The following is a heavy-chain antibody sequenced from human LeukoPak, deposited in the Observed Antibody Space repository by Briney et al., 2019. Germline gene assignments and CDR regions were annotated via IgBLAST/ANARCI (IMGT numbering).Heavy chain of an antibody. CDR1: GYSFTSYW. D-gene: IGHD2-2*02. Sequence: GESLKISCKGSGYSFTSYWIGWVRQMPGKGLEWMGIIYPGDPDTRYSPSFQGQVTISADKSISTAYLQWSSLKASDTAMYYCASTLRLGYCSSTSCYNAFDIWGQGTMVTVSS. J-gene: IGHJ3*02. CDR2: IYPGDPDT. V-gene: IGHV5-51*01. CDR3: ASTLRLGYCSSTSCYNAFDI.